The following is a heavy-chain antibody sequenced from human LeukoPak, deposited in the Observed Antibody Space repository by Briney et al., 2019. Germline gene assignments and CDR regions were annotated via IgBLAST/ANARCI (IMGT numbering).Heavy chain of an antibody. CDR1: GFTFSSYA. CDR3: ARPNWNSQDACYI. J-gene: IGHJ3*02. CDR2: ISYEGSNK. Sequence: GRSLALSCAASGFTFSSYAMHWVRQPPGKWLEWVADISYEGSNKYYANSGKGRVNLLQDHFKKPLYLEMNSLRAEHTGVYFFARPNWNSQDACYIWGEG. V-gene: IGHV3-30-3*01. D-gene: IGHD1-7*01.